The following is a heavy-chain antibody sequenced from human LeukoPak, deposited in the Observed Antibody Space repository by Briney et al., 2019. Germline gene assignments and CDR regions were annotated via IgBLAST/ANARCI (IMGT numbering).Heavy chain of an antibody. CDR1: GFTFSSYA. D-gene: IGHD6-13*01. CDR2: ISGSGGST. J-gene: IGHJ4*02. V-gene: IGHV3-23*01. Sequence: GGSLRLSCAASGFTFSSYAMTWVRQAPEKGLEWVSAISGSGGSTYYADSVKGRFTISRGNSKNTLYLQMNSLRAEDTAVYYCAKRVRYSSSWYHFEDWGQGTLVTVSS. CDR3: AKRVRYSSSWYHFED.